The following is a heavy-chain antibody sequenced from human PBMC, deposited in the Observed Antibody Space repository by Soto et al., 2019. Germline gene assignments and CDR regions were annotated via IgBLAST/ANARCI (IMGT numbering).Heavy chain of an antibody. CDR2: IYHAGSA. CDR1: GDTISSGGYS. J-gene: IGHJ5*02. Sequence: SETLSLTCTASGDTISSGGYSWIWVRQQPGKGLEWIGYIYHAGSAYYTQSLKGRVTLTTEESKVHFSLRESSVADADTTVYYCARESTSRFDPWGQGTLVTVSS. CDR3: ARESTSRFDP. V-gene: IGHV4-30-2*01.